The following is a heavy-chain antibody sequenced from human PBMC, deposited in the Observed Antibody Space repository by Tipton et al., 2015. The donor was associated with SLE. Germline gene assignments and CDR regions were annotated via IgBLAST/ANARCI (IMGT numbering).Heavy chain of an antibody. V-gene: IGHV4-61*02. CDR2: IYTSGST. D-gene: IGHD3-10*01. CDR1: GDSFKSGSYY. Sequence: TLSLTCTVSGDSFKSGSYYWSWIRQPAGKGLEWIGRIYTSGSTNYNPSLKSRVTISVDTSKNQFSLKLTSVTAADTAVYYCAREVRGVIIEYFDYWGQGALVTVPS. J-gene: IGHJ4*02. CDR3: AREVRGVIIEYFDY.